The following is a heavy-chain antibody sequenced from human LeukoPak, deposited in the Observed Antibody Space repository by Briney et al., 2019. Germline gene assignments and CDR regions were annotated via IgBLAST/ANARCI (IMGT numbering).Heavy chain of an antibody. CDR3: ARHKTYYYDSSGYSLYYFDY. CDR2: IYPGDSDT. J-gene: IGHJ4*02. CDR1: GYSFTSYW. Sequence: GESLKISCKGSGYSFTSYWIGWVRQMPGKGLEWMGIIYPGDSDTRYSPSFQGQVTISADKSISTAYLQWSSLKASDTAMYYCARHKTYYYDSSGYSLYYFDYWGQGTLVTVSS. D-gene: IGHD3-22*01. V-gene: IGHV5-51*01.